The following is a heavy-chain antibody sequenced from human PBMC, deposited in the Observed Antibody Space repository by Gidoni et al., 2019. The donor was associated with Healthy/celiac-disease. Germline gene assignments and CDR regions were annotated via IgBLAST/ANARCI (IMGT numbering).Heavy chain of an antibody. CDR3: ARDRGGNYALDY. CDR2: ISSSSSYI. J-gene: IGHJ4*02. D-gene: IGHD1-7*01. Sequence: EVQLVESGGGLVKPGGSLRLSCAASGFTFSSYSMNWVRQAPGKGLEWVSSISSSSSYIYYADSVKGRFTISRDNAKNSLYLQMNSLRAEDTAVYYCARDRGGNYALDYWGQGTLVTVSS. V-gene: IGHV3-21*01. CDR1: GFTFSSYS.